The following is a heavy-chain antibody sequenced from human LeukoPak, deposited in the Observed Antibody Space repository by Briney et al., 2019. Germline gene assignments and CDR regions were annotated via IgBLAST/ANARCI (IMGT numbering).Heavy chain of an antibody. CDR3: ARGKEMTRTSGYYSFDF. J-gene: IGHJ4*02. CDR1: GGSISSYY. CDR2: IYTSGST. V-gene: IGHV4-4*07. D-gene: IGHD3-9*01. Sequence: SETLSLTCTVSGGSISSYYWSWIRQPAGKGLEWIGRIYTSGSTNYNPSLESRVTISLDTSKNQFSLKVTSVTAADTAVYYCARGKEMTRTSGYYSFDFWGQGTLVSVSS.